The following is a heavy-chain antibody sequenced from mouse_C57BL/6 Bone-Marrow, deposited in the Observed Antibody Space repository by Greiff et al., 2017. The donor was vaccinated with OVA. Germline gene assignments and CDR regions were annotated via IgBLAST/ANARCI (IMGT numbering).Heavy chain of an antibody. V-gene: IGHV1-81*01. Sequence: QVQLKQSGAELARPGASVKLSCKASGYTFTSYGISWVKQRTGQGLEWIGEIHPRSGNTYYNEKFKGKATLTADKSSSTAYMELRSLTSEDSAVYFCAKDYYGSSSYAMDYWGQGTSVTVSS. CDR2: IHPRSGNT. CDR3: AKDYYGSSSYAMDY. CDR1: GYTFTSYG. D-gene: IGHD1-1*01. J-gene: IGHJ4*01.